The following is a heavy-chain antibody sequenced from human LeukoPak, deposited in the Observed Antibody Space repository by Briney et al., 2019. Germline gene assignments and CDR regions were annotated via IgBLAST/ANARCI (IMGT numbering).Heavy chain of an antibody. Sequence: GSLRLSCSASGFTFSAYAMYWVRQAPGKGLEYVSGISNNGGSSFYADSVKGRFTISRDNSKNTLYLQMSSLRAEDTAVYYCVKITSATGGDCWGQGTRLTVSS. CDR1: GFTFSAYA. J-gene: IGHJ4*02. V-gene: IGHV3-64D*09. D-gene: IGHD1-1*01. CDR2: ISNNGGSS. CDR3: VKITSATGGDC.